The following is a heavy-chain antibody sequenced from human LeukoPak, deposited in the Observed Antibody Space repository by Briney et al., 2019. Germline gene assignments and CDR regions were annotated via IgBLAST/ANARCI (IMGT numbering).Heavy chain of an antibody. CDR1: GFTFSSYA. D-gene: IGHD3-3*01. CDR3: AKGGGPYYDFWSGYYPLDY. CDR2: ISGSGGST. J-gene: IGHJ4*02. V-gene: IGHV3-23*01. Sequence: PGGSLRLSCAASGFTFSSYAMSWVRQAPGKGLEWVSAISGSGGSTYYADSVKGRFTISRDNSKNTLYLQMNSLRAEDTAVYYCAKGGGPYYDFWSGYYPLDYWGQGTLVTVSS.